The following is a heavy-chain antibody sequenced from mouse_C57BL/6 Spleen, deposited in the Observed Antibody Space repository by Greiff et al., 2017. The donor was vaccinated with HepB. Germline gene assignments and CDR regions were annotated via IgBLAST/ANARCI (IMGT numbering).Heavy chain of an antibody. CDR1: GYTFTSYW. CDR2: INPSNGGT. CDR3: ARWGLTIYYDYDGAMDY. J-gene: IGHJ4*01. V-gene: IGHV1-53*01. Sequence: VQLQQSGTDLVKPGASVKLSCKASGYTFTSYWMHWVKQRPGQGLEWIGNINPSNGGTNYNEKFKSKATLTVDKSSSTAYMQLSSLTSEDSAVYYWARWGLTIYYDYDGAMDYWGQGTSVTVSS. D-gene: IGHD2-4*01.